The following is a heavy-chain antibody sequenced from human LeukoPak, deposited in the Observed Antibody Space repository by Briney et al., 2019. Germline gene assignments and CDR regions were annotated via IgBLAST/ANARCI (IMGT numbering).Heavy chain of an antibody. CDR2: INPSGGST. CDR3: ARGGRYRSSTSCYGSGYFQH. D-gene: IGHD2-2*01. CDR1: GYTFTSYY. V-gene: IGHV1-46*01. Sequence: ASVKVSCKASGYTFTSYYMHWVRQAPGQGLEWMGIINPSGGSTSYAQKFQGRVTMTRDTSTSTVYMELSSLRSDDTAVYYCARGGRYRSSTSCYGSGYFQHWGQGTLVTVSP. J-gene: IGHJ1*01.